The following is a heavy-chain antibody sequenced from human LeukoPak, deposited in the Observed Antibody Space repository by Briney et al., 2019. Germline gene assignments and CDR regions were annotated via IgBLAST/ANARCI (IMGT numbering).Heavy chain of an antibody. CDR1: GYTFTSYA. Sequence: ASVTVSCKASGYTFTSYAMHWVRQAPGQRLEWMGWINAGNGNTKYSQKFQGRVTITRDTSASTAYMELSSLRSEDTAVYYCAREAVAGTKKLNAFDIWGQGTMVTVSS. CDR2: INAGNGNT. D-gene: IGHD6-19*01. CDR3: AREAVAGTKKLNAFDI. J-gene: IGHJ3*02. V-gene: IGHV1-3*01.